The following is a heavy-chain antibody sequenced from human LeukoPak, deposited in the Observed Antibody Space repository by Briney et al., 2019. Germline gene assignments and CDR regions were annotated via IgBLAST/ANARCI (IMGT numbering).Heavy chain of an antibody. CDR3: AKDLIYSNSPAGY. D-gene: IGHD4-11*01. CDR2: IWYDGSNK. J-gene: IGHJ4*02. Sequence: HPGGSLRLSCAASGFTFSSYVMHWVRQAPGKGLEWVAVIWYDGSNKYYADSVKGRFTISRDNSKNTLYLQMNSLRAEDTAVYYCAKDLIYSNSPAGYWGQGTLVTVSS. CDR1: GFTFSSYV. V-gene: IGHV3-33*06.